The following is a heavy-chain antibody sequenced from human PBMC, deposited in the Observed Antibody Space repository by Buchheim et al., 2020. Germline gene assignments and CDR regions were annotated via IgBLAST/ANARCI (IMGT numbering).Heavy chain of an antibody. V-gene: IGHV3-30*18. Sequence: QVQLVESGGGVVQPGRSLRLSCAASGFTFSSYGMHWVRQAPGKGLEWVSVISCDGSNTYYADSVKGRFTISRDNSKNTLYLQMNSLRAEDTAVYYCAKEAVLYGLITNVGVGQKGIDDWGQGTL. CDR3: AKEAVLYGLITNVGVGQKGIDD. CDR1: GFTFSSYG. CDR2: ISCDGSNT. D-gene: IGHD3-22*01. J-gene: IGHJ4*01.